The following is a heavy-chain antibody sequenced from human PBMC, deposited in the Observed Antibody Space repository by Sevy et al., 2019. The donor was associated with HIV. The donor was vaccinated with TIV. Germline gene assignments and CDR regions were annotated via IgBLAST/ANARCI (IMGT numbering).Heavy chain of an antibody. D-gene: IGHD1-1*01. J-gene: IGHJ4*02. V-gene: IGHV3-49*04. Sequence: GGSLRLSCTASGFRFGDYAMNWVRQAPGKGLEWEAFLKNKARGGTLDHAASMKGRFTISRDDSKSIVYLQMNDLRTEDTGVYYYTRWKGAQSIFDYWGQGALVTVSS. CDR1: GFRFGDYA. CDR3: TRWKGAQSIFDY. CDR2: LKNKARGGTL.